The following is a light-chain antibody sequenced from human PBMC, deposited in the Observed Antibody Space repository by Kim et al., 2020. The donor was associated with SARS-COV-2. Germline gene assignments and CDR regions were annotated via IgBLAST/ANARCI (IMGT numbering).Light chain of an antibody. CDR2: EDS. J-gene: IGLJ3*02. Sequence: SYELTQPPSVSVSPGQTASITCSGDKLGGNYACWYQQKPGQSPVLLIYEDSKRPSGIPERFSGSMSGNTATLTISGTQAMDEADYYCQAWATTSVLFVGG. CDR1: KLGGNY. V-gene: IGLV3-1*01. CDR3: QAWATTSVL.